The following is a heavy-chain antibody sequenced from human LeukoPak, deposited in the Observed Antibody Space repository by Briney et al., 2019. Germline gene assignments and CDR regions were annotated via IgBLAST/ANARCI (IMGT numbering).Heavy chain of an antibody. CDR1: GYSISSGYY. CDR3: ARTEESGYSYGYFGYYYYMDV. V-gene: IGHV4-38-2*02. Sequence: SETLSLTCTVSGYSISSGYYWGWIRQPPGKGLEWIGSIYESGSTYYNPSLKSRVTISVDTSKNQFSLKLSSVTAADTAVYYCARTEESGYSYGYFGYYYYMDVWGKGTTVTVSS. J-gene: IGHJ6*03. CDR2: IYESGST. D-gene: IGHD5-18*01.